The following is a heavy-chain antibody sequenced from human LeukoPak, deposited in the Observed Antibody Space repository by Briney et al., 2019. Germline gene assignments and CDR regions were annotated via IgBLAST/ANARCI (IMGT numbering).Heavy chain of an antibody. CDR2: INPSGGST. V-gene: IGHV1-46*01. D-gene: IGHD1-26*01. CDR1: GYTFTSYY. Sequence: ASVKVSCKASGYTFTSYYMHWVPQAPGQGLEWMGIINPSGGSTSYAQKFQGRVTMTRDTSTSTVYMELSSLRSEDTAAYYCARRSHSGSYKRRYYFDYWGQGTLVTVSS. CDR3: ARRSHSGSYKRRYYFDY. J-gene: IGHJ4*02.